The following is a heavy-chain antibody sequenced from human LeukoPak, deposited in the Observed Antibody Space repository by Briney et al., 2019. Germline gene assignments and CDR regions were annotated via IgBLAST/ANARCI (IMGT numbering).Heavy chain of an antibody. CDR2: INHSGST. V-gene: IGHV4-34*01. CDR3: ASTERCSTTCPLDY. J-gene: IGHJ4*02. CDR1: GGSFSGYY. D-gene: IGHD2-2*01. Sequence: SETLSLTCAVYGGSFSGYYRSWIRQPPGKGLEWIGEINHSGSTNYNPSLKSRVTISVDTSKNQFSLKLSSVTAADTAVYYCASTERCSTTCPLDYWGQGTLVTVSS.